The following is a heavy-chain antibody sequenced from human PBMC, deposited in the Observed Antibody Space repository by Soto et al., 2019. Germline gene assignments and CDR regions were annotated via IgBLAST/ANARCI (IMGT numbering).Heavy chain of an antibody. D-gene: IGHD4-17*01. V-gene: IGHV4-30-4*01. J-gene: IGHJ5*02. CDR1: GGSISSGDYY. CDR2: IYYSGST. CDR3: ARDYADDQNWFDP. Sequence: SETLSLTCTVSGGSISSGDYYWSWIRQPPGKGLEWIGYIYYSGSTYYNPSLKSRVTISVDTSKNQFSLKLSSVTAADTAVYYCARDYADDQNWFDPCGQGTLVTVSS.